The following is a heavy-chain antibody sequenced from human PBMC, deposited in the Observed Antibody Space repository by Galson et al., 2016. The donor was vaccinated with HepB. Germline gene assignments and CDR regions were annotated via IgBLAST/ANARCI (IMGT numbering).Heavy chain of an antibody. V-gene: IGHV1-69*13. CDR2: IIPIFGTS. CDR1: GGTFSSYV. J-gene: IGHJ4*02. D-gene: IGHD2-8*02. CDR3: ARQECCPNTGSDF. Sequence: SVKVSCKASGGTFSSYVISWVRQAPGQGLEWMGGIIPIFGTSNYAQKFQGRVTITADESTTTAYLELHRLRSEDTAMYYCARQECCPNTGSDFWGQGTLVTVSS.